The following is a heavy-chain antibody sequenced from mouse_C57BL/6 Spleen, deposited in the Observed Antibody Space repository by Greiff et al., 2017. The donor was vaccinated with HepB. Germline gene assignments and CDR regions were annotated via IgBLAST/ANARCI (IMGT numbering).Heavy chain of an antibody. CDR2: INPSSGYT. CDR1: GYTFTSYT. CDR3: ARCLGPYYFDY. D-gene: IGHD4-1*01. V-gene: IGHV1-4*01. Sequence: VQLQQSGAELARPGASVKMSCKASGYTFTSYTMHWVKQRPGQGLEWIGYINPSSGYTKYNQKFKDKATVTADKSSSTAYMQLSSLTSEDSAVYYCARCLGPYYFDYWGQGTTLTVSS. J-gene: IGHJ2*01.